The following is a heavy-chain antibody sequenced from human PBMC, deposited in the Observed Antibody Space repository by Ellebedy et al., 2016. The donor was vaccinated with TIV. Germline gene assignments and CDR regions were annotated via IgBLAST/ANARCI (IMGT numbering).Heavy chain of an antibody. CDR2: IYSGAT. V-gene: IGHV3-23*03. D-gene: IGHD1-14*01. J-gene: IGHJ6*02. Sequence: GESLKISCAASGITFSSNAMSWVRQAPGKGLEWVSGIYSGATHYADSVKGRFTISRDNSKNTLYLQMNSLRAEDTAVYYCARRYPDVWGQGTTVTVSS. CDR1: GITFSSNA. CDR3: ARRYPDV.